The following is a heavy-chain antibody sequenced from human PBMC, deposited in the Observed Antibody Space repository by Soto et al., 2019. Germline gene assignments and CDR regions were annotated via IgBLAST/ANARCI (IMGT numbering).Heavy chain of an antibody. J-gene: IGHJ3*02. D-gene: IGHD5-12*01. V-gene: IGHV4-59*08. Sequence: PSETLSLTCTVSGGSISSYYWSWIRQPPGKGLEWIGYIYYSGSTNYNPSLKSRVTISVDTSKNQFSLKLSSVTAADTAVYYCARVYSGYDDDAFEIWGQGTMVTVSS. CDR1: GGSISSYY. CDR3: ARVYSGYDDDAFEI. CDR2: IYYSGST.